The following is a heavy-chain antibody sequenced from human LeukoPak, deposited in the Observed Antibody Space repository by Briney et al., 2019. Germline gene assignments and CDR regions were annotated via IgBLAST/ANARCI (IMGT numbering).Heavy chain of an antibody. Sequence: ASVKVSCKASGYTFTSYDINWVRQATGQGLEWMGWMNPNSGNTGYAQKFQGRVTMTRNTSISTAYMELSSLRSEDTAVYYCARSRGYDFWSGYHHWFDPWGQGTLVTVSS. J-gene: IGHJ5*02. CDR3: ARSRGYDFWSGYHHWFDP. CDR2: MNPNSGNT. D-gene: IGHD3-3*01. V-gene: IGHV1-8*01. CDR1: GYTFTSYD.